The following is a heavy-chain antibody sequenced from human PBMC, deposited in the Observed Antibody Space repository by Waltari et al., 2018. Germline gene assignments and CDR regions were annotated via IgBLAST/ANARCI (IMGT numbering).Heavy chain of an antibody. Sequence: EVQLVESGGGVIQPGGSLRLSCSVSGFSVSSNYMIWVRQAPGRGLEWVSAMYRDGTTYHADSVKGRFAISRDNSRNTLYLQMNSLRTEDTAVYYCTKADSGWKYFQFWGQGTRVTVSS. CDR3: TKADSGWKYFQF. CDR1: GFSVSSNY. CDR2: MYRDGTT. V-gene: IGHV3-53*05. D-gene: IGHD6-19*01. J-gene: IGHJ1*01.